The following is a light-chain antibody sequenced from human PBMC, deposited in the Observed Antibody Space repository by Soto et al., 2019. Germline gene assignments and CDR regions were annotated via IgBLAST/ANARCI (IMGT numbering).Light chain of an antibody. J-gene: IGKJ2*01. Sequence: EIVLTQSPGTLSLSPRERATLSCRASQSVTNSRLAWYQQKPGQAPKVLIYGGSNRATGIPDRFSGSGSGTDFTLTSRRLEPGDFALYYCQQGRSSPRPFGQGTKLEI. CDR1: QSVTNSR. CDR3: QQGRSSPRP. V-gene: IGKV3-20*01. CDR2: GGS.